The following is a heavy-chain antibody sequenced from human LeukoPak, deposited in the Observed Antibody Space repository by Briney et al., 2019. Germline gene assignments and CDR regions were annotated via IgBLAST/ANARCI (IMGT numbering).Heavy chain of an antibody. Sequence: ASVTVSCTASGYIFNIYAMNWVRQAPGQGLKWMGWINTNTGNPTYGQGLTGRFVFSLDTSVSTAYLQISSLKAEDTAVYYCARDGGPGYFDYWGQGTLVTVSS. D-gene: IGHD3-3*01. J-gene: IGHJ4*02. CDR2: INTNTGNP. V-gene: IGHV7-4-1*02. CDR3: ARDGGPGYFDY. CDR1: GYIFNIYA.